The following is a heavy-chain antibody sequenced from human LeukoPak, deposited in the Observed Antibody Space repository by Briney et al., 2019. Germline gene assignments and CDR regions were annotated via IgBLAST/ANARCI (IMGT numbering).Heavy chain of an antibody. D-gene: IGHD3-22*01. CDR1: GGTFSSYA. Sequence: SVKVSCKASGGTFSSYALSWVRQAPGQGLEWMGGIIPFFGTPNYAQRFQDRVTISADEPTSTFYMELRSLRSEDTAVYYCARPKTYYYEDTDLKVWVRGPLDYWGQGTLVTVSS. J-gene: IGHJ4*02. V-gene: IGHV1-69*01. CDR2: IIPFFGTP. CDR3: ARPKTYYYEDTDLKVWVRGPLDY.